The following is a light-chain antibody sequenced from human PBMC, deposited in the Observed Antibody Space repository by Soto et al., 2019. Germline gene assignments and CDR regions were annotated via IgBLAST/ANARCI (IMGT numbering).Light chain of an antibody. CDR2: AAS. J-gene: IGKJ4*01. Sequence: DIQMTQSPSSLSASVGDRVTIACRASQSINTNLNWYQQKPGKAPNLLIHAASNLQTGVPSRFSGSGSGPGFTLSISSLQPEDFATYYCQQSYSLPLTFGEGTKGQIK. CDR3: QQSYSLPLT. V-gene: IGKV1-39*01. CDR1: QSINTN.